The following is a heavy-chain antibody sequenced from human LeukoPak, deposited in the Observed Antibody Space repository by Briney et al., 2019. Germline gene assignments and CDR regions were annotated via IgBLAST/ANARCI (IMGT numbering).Heavy chain of an antibody. CDR1: GFTFSSYS. Sequence: GGSLRLSCAASGFTFSSYSMNWVRQAPGKGLEWVSSISSSSSYIYYADSVKGRFTISRGNAKNSLYLQMNSLRAEDTAVYYCARDPSRYCSGGSCYADYWGQGTLVTVSS. V-gene: IGHV3-21*01. CDR2: ISSSSSYI. J-gene: IGHJ4*02. D-gene: IGHD2-15*01. CDR3: ARDPSRYCSGGSCYADY.